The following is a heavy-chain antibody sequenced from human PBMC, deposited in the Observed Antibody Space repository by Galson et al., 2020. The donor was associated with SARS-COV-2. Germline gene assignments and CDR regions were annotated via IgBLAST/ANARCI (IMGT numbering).Heavy chain of an antibody. J-gene: IGHJ3*02. V-gene: IGHV1-18*01. D-gene: IGHD2-21*01. CDR3: ARGRRLIPDAFDI. Sequence: ASVKVSCKASGSTFTNYGINWVRQAPGQGLEWMGWINPDNGNTKYAQRLQGRLTMTTDTSTSTASMEVRSLRSDDTAIYYCARGRRLIPDAFDIWGQGTMVTVSS. CDR2: INPDNGNT. CDR1: GSTFTNYG.